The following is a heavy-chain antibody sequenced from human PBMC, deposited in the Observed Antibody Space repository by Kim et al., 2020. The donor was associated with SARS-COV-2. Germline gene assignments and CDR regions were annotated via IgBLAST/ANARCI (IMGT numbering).Heavy chain of an antibody. CDR2: IKEDGGAV. V-gene: IGHV3-7*01. J-gene: IGHJ4*02. CDR1: GFMFSNYY. Sequence: GGSLRLSCVASGFMFSNYYMGWVRQAPGEGLEWVANIKEDGGAVFYVDSVKGRFTISRDNAKNSLFLQMNSLRAEDTGVYYCAKTIGGDDINFDSWGQGTLVTVSS. D-gene: IGHD3-9*01. CDR3: AKTIGGDDINFDS.